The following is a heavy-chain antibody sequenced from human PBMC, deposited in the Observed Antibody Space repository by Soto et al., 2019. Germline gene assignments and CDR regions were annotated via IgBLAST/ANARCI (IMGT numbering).Heavy chain of an antibody. CDR1: GGTFSSYA. V-gene: IGHV1-69*13. CDR3: ARTPGDILTGYYRELWFDP. Sequence: WASVKVSCKASGGTFSSYAISWVRQAPGQGLEWMGGIIPIFGTANYAQKFQGRVTITADESTSTAYMVLSSLRSEDTAVYYCARTPGDILTGYYRELWFDPWGQGTLVTVSS. J-gene: IGHJ5*02. D-gene: IGHD3-9*01. CDR2: IIPIFGTA.